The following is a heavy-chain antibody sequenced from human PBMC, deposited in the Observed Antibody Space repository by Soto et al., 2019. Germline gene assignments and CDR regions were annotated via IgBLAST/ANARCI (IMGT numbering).Heavy chain of an antibody. CDR1: GFTFTSHA. CDR3: AQDRSGWTVY. V-gene: IGHV3-23*01. CDR2: ISGGGGST. Sequence: PGGSLRLSCVDSGFTFTSHAMGWFRQAPGKGLEWVSVISGGGGSTFYADSVKGRFTISRDNSKNTLYLQMNSLRAEDTAIYYCAQDRSGWTVYWGQGTLVTVSS. J-gene: IGHJ4*02. D-gene: IGHD6-19*01.